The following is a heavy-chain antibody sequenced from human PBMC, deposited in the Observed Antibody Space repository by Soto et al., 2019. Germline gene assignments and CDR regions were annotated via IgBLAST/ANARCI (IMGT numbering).Heavy chain of an antibody. Sequence: GGSLRLSCAASGFTFRNYAMHWVRQAPGKGLEWVAVISYDGSNKYYADSVKGRFTISRDNSKNTLYLQMNSLRAEDTAVYYCAREDYGAHYFDYSGQGTLVTVSS. CDR3: AREDYGAHYFDY. V-gene: IGHV3-30-3*01. CDR1: GFTFRNYA. D-gene: IGHD4-17*01. CDR2: ISYDGSNK. J-gene: IGHJ4*02.